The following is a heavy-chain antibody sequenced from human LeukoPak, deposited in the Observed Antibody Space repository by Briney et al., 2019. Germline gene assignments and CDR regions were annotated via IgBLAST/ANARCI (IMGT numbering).Heavy chain of an antibody. D-gene: IGHD3-10*01. CDR3: AKDRNKLLWFGELSVFDY. V-gene: IGHV3-23*01. J-gene: IGHJ4*02. CDR2: ISGSGGST. Sequence: GGSLRLSCAASGFTFSSYAMSWVRQAPGKGLEWVSAISGSGGSTHYADSVKGRFTISRDNSKNTLYLQMNSLRAEDTAVYYCAKDRNKLLWFGELSVFDYWGQGTLVTVSS. CDR1: GFTFSSYA.